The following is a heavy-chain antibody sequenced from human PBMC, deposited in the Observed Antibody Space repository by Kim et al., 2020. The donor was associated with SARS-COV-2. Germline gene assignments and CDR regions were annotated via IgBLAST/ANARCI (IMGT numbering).Heavy chain of an antibody. Sequence: GGSLRLSCAASGFTFSSYSMNWVRQAPGKGLEWVSYISSSSNFIFSADSVKGRFTISRGNAKNSLYLQMNSLRDEDTAVYYCARDKWGGASDKRGNSDYWGHGALVSVSS. V-gene: IGHV3-48*02. D-gene: IGHD7-27*01. J-gene: IGHJ4*01. CDR1: GFTFSSYS. CDR2: ISSSSNFI. CDR3: ARDKWGGASDKRGNSDY.